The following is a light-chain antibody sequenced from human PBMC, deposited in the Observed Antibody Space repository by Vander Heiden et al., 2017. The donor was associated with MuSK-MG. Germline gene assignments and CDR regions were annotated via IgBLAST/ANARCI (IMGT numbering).Light chain of an antibody. Sequence: EIVLTQSPGTLSLSPGERATLSCRASQSVSSSYLAWYQQKPGQAPRLLIYGASSRAIGIPDRFSGSGSGTDFTLTISRLEPEDFAVYYCQQYGSEPHVTFGQGTPMEIK. V-gene: IGKV3-20*01. J-gene: IGKJ5*01. CDR1: QSVSSSY. CDR2: GAS. CDR3: QQYGSEPHVT.